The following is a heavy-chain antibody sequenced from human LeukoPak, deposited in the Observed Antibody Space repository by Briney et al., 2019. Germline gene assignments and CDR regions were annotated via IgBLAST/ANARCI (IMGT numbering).Heavy chain of an antibody. CDR2: IYPSGTP. J-gene: IGHJ1*01. D-gene: IGHD1-7*01. Sequence: PSETLSLTCTVSGGSISSSSYYWGWIRQPPGKGLECIGNIYPSGTPYYNPSLKSRVTISIDTSKSQFSLRLSSVTAADTAVYYCVQNIPGAIEHRGQGTLVTVSS. CDR1: GGSISSSSYY. V-gene: IGHV4-39*01. CDR3: VQNIPGAIEH.